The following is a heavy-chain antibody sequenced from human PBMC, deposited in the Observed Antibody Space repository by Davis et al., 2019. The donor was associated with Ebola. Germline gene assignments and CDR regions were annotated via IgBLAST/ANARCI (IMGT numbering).Heavy chain of an antibody. D-gene: IGHD5-12*01. V-gene: IGHV4-39*07. CDR3: ARNSSGFGHFDY. Sequence: PGGSLRLSCTVSGGSMTGGINYWSWIRQPPGKGLEWIGPMYYSGSTYYNPSLKSRLTLSVDTSRNQFSLKMTSVTTADTAMYFCARNSSGFGHFDYWGQGIQITVSS. CDR1: GGSMTGGINY. J-gene: IGHJ4*02. CDR2: MYYSGST.